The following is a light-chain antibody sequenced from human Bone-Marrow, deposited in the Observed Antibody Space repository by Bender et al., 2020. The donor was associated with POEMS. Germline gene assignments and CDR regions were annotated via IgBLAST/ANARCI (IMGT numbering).Light chain of an antibody. Sequence: QSALTQPRSVSGSPGQSVTISCTGTSSDVGGYNYVSWYQHHPGKAPKLMISEVNKRPSGVPDRFSGSKSDNTASLTISGLQAEDEADYYCCSYAGSSTYVFGTGTKVTVL. CDR1: SSDVGGYNY. J-gene: IGLJ1*01. V-gene: IGLV2-11*01. CDR3: CSYAGSSTYV. CDR2: EVN.